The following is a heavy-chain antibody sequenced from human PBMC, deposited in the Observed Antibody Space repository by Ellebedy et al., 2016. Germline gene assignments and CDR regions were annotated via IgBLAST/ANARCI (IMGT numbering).Heavy chain of an antibody. V-gene: IGHV3-23*01. CDR1: GFTFSSYA. J-gene: IGHJ4*02. D-gene: IGHD3-3*01. Sequence: GESLKISXAASGFTFSSYAMSWVRQAPGKGLEWVSAISGSGGSTYYADSVKGRFTISRDNSKNTLYLQMNSLRAEDTAVYYCAKDTGGSIFGVVILAHAFDYWGQGTLVTVSS. CDR2: ISGSGGST. CDR3: AKDTGGSIFGVVILAHAFDY.